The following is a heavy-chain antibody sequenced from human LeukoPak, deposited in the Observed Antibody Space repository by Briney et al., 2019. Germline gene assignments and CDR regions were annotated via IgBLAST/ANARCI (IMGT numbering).Heavy chain of an antibody. CDR1: GYTFTNYD. J-gene: IGHJ4*02. D-gene: IGHD3-22*01. CDR2: MNPNSGNT. V-gene: IGHV1-8*03. CDR3: ARDRTHYYESSGYYSRWEY. Sequence: GASVKVSCKASGYTFTNYDINRVRQATGQGLEWMGWMNPNSGNTGYAQKFQGRVTITRNTSITTAYMELSSLRSEDTAVYYCARDRTHYYESSGYYSRWEYWGQGTLITVSS.